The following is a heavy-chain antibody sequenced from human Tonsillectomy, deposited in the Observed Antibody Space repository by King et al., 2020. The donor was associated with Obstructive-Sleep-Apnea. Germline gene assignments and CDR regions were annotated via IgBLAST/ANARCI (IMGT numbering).Heavy chain of an antibody. V-gene: IGHV3-48*04. CDR3: ARSLTALSWFDS. CDR1: GFTFSSYS. CDR2: ISSTRGTI. D-gene: IGHD2-21*02. J-gene: IGHJ5*01. Sequence: EVQLVESGGGLIQPGESLRLSCAASGFTFSSYSMNWVRQAPGKGLEWLSYISSTRGTIYYADSVKGRFTISRDNAKNSLYLQMNSLRAEDTALYYCARSLTALSWFDSWDPGTPVSVSS.